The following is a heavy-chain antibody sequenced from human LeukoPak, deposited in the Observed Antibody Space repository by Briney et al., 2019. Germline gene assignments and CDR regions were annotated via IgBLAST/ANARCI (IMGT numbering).Heavy chain of an antibody. CDR3: ARAHNYYDGRGYSFYFDY. Sequence: ASVKVSCKASGYTFTSYGISWVRQAPGQGLEWMGWISAYNGNTNYAQKFQGRVTMTTDTSTSTAYMELRSLSSDDTALYYCARAHNYYDGRGYSFYFDYWGQGTLVTVSS. D-gene: IGHD3-22*01. J-gene: IGHJ4*02. CDR1: GYTFTSYG. V-gene: IGHV1-18*01. CDR2: ISAYNGNT.